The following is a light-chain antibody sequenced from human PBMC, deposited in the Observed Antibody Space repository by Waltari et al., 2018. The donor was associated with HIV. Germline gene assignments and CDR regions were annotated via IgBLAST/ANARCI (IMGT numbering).Light chain of an antibody. J-gene: IGLJ2*01. CDR2: GND. CDR3: ASWDDSLQAVV. Sequence: QSVLTQPPSAFGSPGTRLTISCSGCSSNSGSTVVNRYQHFPGTAPTLLIFGNDQRPSGVPARISGSKSGTSASLAISGLRSEDEGEYYCASWDDSLQAVVFGGGTKVTV. CDR1: SSNSGSTV. V-gene: IGLV1-44*01.